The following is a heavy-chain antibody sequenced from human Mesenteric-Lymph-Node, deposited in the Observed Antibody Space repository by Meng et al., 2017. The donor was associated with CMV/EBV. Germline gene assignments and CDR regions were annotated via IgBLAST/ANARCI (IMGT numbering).Heavy chain of an antibody. J-gene: IGHJ6*02. CDR2: IYYTGST. Sequence: SETLSLTCAVYGGSFSGYYWSWIRQPPGKGLEWIGSIYYTGSTYYTPSLKSRVTISVDTSNNQFSLKMNSVTAADTAVYHCASKLGYYYHGMDVWGQGTTVTVSS. CDR1: GGSFSGYY. CDR3: ASKLGYYYHGMDV. D-gene: IGHD3-16*01. V-gene: IGHV4-34*01.